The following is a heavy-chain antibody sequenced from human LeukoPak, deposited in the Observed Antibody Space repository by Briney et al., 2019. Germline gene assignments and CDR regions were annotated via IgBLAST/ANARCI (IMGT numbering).Heavy chain of an antibody. D-gene: IGHD1-20*01. CDR2: ISAYNGNT. Sequence: GASVKVSCKASGYTYTSYGISWVRQAPARGIEWMGWISAYNGNTNYAQKLQGRVTMTTDTSTSTAYMELRSLRSDDTGVYYCARGITGTLYYYYYGMDVWGQGTTVTVSS. CDR3: ARGITGTLYYYYYGMDV. V-gene: IGHV1-18*01. CDR1: GYTYTSYG. J-gene: IGHJ6*02.